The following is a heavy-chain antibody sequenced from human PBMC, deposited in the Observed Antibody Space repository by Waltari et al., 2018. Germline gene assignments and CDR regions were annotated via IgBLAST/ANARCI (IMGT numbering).Heavy chain of an antibody. CDR2: IYVGGTT. CDR3: ARETRHGDWFDP. J-gene: IGHJ5*02. Sequence: QVQLHESGPGLVQPSETLSLACSVSGDSVVSNYWRWIRQSAGKGMEWIGRIYVGGTTNENRALSGRVSMSVDMSKNQVFLKGMSVTAADTGVYYCARETRHGDWFDPWGQGTLVTVSS. CDR1: GDSVVSNY. V-gene: IGHV4-4*07. D-gene: IGHD3-16*01.